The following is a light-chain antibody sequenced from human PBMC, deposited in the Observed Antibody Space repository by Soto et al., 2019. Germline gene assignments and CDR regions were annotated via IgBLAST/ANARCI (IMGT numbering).Light chain of an antibody. V-gene: IGKV1-5*01. Sequence: IQMTQSPSTLSASIGDRITISFRASQSISSWLAWYQQKPGEAPKLLIYDASTLESGVPSRFTGSGSGTEFTLIISSLQPDDSATYYCQQYRGYWTFGQGTKVDIK. CDR1: QSISSW. J-gene: IGKJ1*01. CDR2: DAS. CDR3: QQYRGYWT.